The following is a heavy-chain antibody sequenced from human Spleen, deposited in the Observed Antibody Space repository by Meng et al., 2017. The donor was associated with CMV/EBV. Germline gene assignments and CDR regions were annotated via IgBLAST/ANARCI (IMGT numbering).Heavy chain of an antibody. J-gene: IGHJ6*02. CDR1: GFTFSSYW. Sequence: GGSLRLSCAASGFTFSSYWMSWVRQAPGKGLEWVANIKQDGSEKYYVDSVKGRFTISRDNAKNSLYLQMNSLRAEDTAVYYCARDLMVTLPPSYYYYYGMDVWGQGTTVTVSS. D-gene: IGHD2-8*01. V-gene: IGHV3-7*01. CDR3: ARDLMVTLPPSYYYYYGMDV. CDR2: IKQDGSEK.